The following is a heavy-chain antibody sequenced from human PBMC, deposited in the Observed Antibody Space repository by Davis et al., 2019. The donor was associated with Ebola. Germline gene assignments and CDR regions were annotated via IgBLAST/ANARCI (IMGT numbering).Heavy chain of an antibody. V-gene: IGHV3-23*01. CDR1: GFTFSSYA. CDR2: ISGSGGST. CDR3: AKDGVVLMASMDV. J-gene: IGHJ6*04. D-gene: IGHD2-8*01. Sequence: PGGSLRLSCAASGFTFSSYAMSWVRHAPGKGLEWVSAISGSGGSTYYADSVKGRFTISRDNSKNTLYLQMNSLRAEDTAVYYCAKDGVVLMASMDVWGKGTTVTVSS.